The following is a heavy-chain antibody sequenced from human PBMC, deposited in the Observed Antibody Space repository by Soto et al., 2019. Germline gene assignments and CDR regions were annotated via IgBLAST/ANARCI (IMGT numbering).Heavy chain of an antibody. CDR3: ATDVLRFLVSSYYYYGMDV. CDR1: GFTFSSYS. D-gene: IGHD3-3*01. CDR2: ISSSSSTI. V-gene: IGHV3-48*02. J-gene: IGHJ6*02. Sequence: EVQLVESGGGLVQPGGSLRLSCAASGFTFSSYSMNWVRQAPGKGLEWVSYISSSSSTIYYADSVKGRFTISRDNAKNPLYLQMNSLRDEDTAVYYCATDVLRFLVSSYYYYGMDVWGQGTTVTVSS.